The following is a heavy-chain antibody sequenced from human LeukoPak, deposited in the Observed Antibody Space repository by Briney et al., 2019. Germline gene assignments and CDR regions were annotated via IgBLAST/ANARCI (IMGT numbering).Heavy chain of an antibody. CDR1: GGSISSYY. CDR3: ARDLAYCSSTSCSDY. Sequence: PSETLSLTCTVSGGSISSYYWSWIRQPAGKGLEYIGRIHTSGNTNYNPSLKSRVTMSVDTSKNQFSLNLRSVTAADTAVYYCARDLAYCSSTSCSDYWGQGTLVIVSS. CDR2: IHTSGNT. J-gene: IGHJ4*02. V-gene: IGHV4-4*07. D-gene: IGHD2-2*01.